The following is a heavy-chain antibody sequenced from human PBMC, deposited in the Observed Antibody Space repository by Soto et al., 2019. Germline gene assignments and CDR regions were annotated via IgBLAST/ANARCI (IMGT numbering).Heavy chain of an antibody. CDR1: GFTFIDSP. CDR3: TTGIYYDILTGYHNVAY. J-gene: IGHJ4*02. D-gene: IGHD3-9*01. Sequence: PGGSLRLSCAASGFTFIDSPMHWVRQASGKGLEWVGRIRNKTNNYATAYAASVKGRFTISRDDSKNTAYLQLNSLKTEDTAVYYCTTGIYYDILTGYHNVAYWGQGALVTVSS. CDR2: IRNKTNNYAT. V-gene: IGHV3-73*01.